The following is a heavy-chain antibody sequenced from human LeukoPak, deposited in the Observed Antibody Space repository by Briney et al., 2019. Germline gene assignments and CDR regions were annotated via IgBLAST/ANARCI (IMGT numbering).Heavy chain of an antibody. CDR1: GFTFSAYA. CDR3: ARDLRYYVAMDV. Sequence: GGSLRLSCEASGFTFSAYAMTWVRQAPGKGLEWVSSIGSDNKPHYSESVKGRFAISRDNSKNTLFLQLHNLRVEDTALYYCARDLRYYVAMDVWGQGTTVTVSS. CDR2: IGSDNKP. D-gene: IGHD3-10*02. V-gene: IGHV3-23*01. J-gene: IGHJ6*02.